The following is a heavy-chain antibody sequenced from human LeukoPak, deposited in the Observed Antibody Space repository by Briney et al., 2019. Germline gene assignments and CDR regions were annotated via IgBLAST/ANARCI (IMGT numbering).Heavy chain of an antibody. Sequence: SETLSLTCTVSGGSISSYYWSWIRQPPGKGLEWIGYIYYSGSTNYNPSLKSRVTISVDTSKNQFSLKLSSVTAADTAVYYCARALAWAYCSGGSCYRADAFDIWGQGTMVTVSS. CDR3: ARALAWAYCSGGSCYRADAFDI. V-gene: IGHV4-59*12. CDR1: GGSISSYY. J-gene: IGHJ3*02. D-gene: IGHD2-15*01. CDR2: IYYSGST.